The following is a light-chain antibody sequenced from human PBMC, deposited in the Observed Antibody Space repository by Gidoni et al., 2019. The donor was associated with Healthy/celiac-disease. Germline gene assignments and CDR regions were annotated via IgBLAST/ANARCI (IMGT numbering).Light chain of an antibody. V-gene: IGKV3-15*01. CDR3: QQYNNWPPSS. Sequence: QSVSSNLAWYQQKPGQAPRLLIYGASTRATGIPARFSGSGSGTEFTLTISSLQSEDFAVYYCQQYNNWPPSSFXQXTKLEIK. J-gene: IGKJ2*04. CDR1: QSVSSN. CDR2: GAS.